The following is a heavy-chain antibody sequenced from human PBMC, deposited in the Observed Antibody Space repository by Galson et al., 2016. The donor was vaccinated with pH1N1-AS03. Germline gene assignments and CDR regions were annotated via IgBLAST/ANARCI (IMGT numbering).Heavy chain of an antibody. CDR3: ARARLTDGGIDY. CDR1: GFTFSSYG. V-gene: IGHV3-13*01. D-gene: IGHD3-16*01. Sequence: SLRLSCAASGFTFSSYGLHWVRQPTGNSLEWVAGIGSADKTHYQGSVEGRFTISRENAHNSLYLQMNSLGVGDTATYYCARARLTDGGIDYWVQGTLVTVSS. J-gene: IGHJ4*02. CDR2: IGSADKT.